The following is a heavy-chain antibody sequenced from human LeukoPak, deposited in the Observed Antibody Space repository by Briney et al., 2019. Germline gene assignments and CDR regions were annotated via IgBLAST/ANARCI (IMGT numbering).Heavy chain of an antibody. Sequence: ASVKVSCKASGGTFSSYAISWVRQAPGQGLEWMGGFDPEDGETIYAQKFQGRVTMTEDTFTDTAYMELSSLRSEDTAVYYCAAGSTYGMDVWGQGTTVTVSS. CDR3: AAGSTYGMDV. CDR1: GGTFSSYA. J-gene: IGHJ6*02. V-gene: IGHV1-24*01. CDR2: FDPEDGET. D-gene: IGHD5/OR15-5a*01.